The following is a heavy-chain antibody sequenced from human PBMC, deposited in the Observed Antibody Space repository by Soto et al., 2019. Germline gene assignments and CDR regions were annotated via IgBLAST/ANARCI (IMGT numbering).Heavy chain of an antibody. V-gene: IGHV3-74*01. D-gene: IGHD3-22*01. CDR1: GFTFSSYW. CDR3: GSPRYDSSGAPFDY. CDR2: INSDGSST. J-gene: IGHJ4*02. Sequence: EVQLVESGGGLVQPGGSLRLSCAASGFTFSSYWMHWVRQVPGEGLVWVSRINSDGSSTSYADSVKGRFTISRDNAKNTLYLQTNSLRAAATAVYYCGSPRYDSSGAPFDYWGQGTLVTVSS.